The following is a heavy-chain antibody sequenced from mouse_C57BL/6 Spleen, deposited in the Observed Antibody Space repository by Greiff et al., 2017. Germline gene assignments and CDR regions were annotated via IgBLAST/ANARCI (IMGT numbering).Heavy chain of an antibody. CDR2: IMSGSSTI. V-gene: IGHV5-17*01. J-gene: IGHJ2*01. CDR3: ASLTDYFDY. Sequence: EVKLVESGGGLVKPGGSLKLSCAASGFTFSDYGMHWVRQAPEKGLEWVAYIMSGSSTIYYADTVKGRFTIPRDNAKNTLFLQMTSLRSEDTAMYYCASLTDYFDYWGQGTTLTVSS. CDR1: GFTFSDYG.